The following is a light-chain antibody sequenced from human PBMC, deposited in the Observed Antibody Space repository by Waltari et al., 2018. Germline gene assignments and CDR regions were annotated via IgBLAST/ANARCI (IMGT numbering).Light chain of an antibody. V-gene: IGKV1-5*03. CDR2: KTS. J-gene: IGKJ4*01. Sequence: QLTQSPSSLSAFVGDRVTITCRSSQNLTGWLAWFQQMPGRAPTLLIYKTSVLETGVPSRFRGSGSGTEFPLTIYNFQPDDVGTYYCSGLIFGGGTQVDIK. CDR3: SGLI. CDR1: QNLTGW.